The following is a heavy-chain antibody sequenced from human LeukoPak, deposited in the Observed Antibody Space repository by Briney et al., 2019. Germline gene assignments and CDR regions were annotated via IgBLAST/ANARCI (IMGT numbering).Heavy chain of an antibody. CDR1: GGSFSGYY. Sequence: SKTLSLTCAVYGGSFSGYYWSWIRQPPGKGLEWIGEINHSGSTNYNPSLKSRVTISVDTSKNQFSLKLSSVTAADTAVYYCARATVTRHDAFDIWGQGTMVTVSS. J-gene: IGHJ3*02. D-gene: IGHD4-17*01. CDR2: INHSGST. CDR3: ARATVTRHDAFDI. V-gene: IGHV4-34*01.